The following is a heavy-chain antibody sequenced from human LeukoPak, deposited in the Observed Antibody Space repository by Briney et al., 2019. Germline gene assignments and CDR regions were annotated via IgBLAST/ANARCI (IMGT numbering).Heavy chain of an antibody. CDR3: ARYSGSWDFFDY. V-gene: IGHV3-7*05. CDR1: GLTFSSYW. D-gene: IGHD6-13*01. J-gene: IGHJ4*02. CDR2: IKQDGREK. Sequence: GGSLRLSCAPSGLTFSSYWMSWVRQAPGKGLEWVANIKQDGREKFYVDSVKGRFTISRDNAENSLYLQMNSMRVEDTAVYYCARYSGSWDFFDYWGQGNMVTVSS.